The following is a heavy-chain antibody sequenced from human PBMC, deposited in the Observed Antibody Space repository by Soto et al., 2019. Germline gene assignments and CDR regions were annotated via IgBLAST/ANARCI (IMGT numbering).Heavy chain of an antibody. J-gene: IGHJ4*02. CDR2: ISFDESSK. CDR3: ARDFSTTAPFDY. CDR1: GFTFSTYT. V-gene: IGHV3-30-3*01. D-gene: IGHD4-17*01. Sequence: QVQLVESGGGVAQPGGSLRLSCAASGFTFSTYTLHWVRQAPGKGLEWVAVISFDESSKFYADSVKGRFTISRDNSKNTLYLQMNSLRAEDTAVYYCARDFSTTAPFDYWGQGTLVTVSS.